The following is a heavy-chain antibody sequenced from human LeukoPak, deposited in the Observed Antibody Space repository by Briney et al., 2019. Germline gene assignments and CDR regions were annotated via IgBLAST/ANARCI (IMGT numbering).Heavy chain of an antibody. CDR3: ARHPVYYGSGIVRPDAFDI. V-gene: IGHV4-39*01. J-gene: IGHJ3*02. CDR2: IYYSGST. D-gene: IGHD3-10*01. Sequence: SETLSLTCTVSGGSISSSSYSWGWIRQPPGKGLEWIGSIYYSGSTYYNPSLKSRVTISVDTSKNQFSLKLSSVTAADTAVYYCARHPVYYGSGIVRPDAFDIWGQGTMVTVSS. CDR1: GGSISSSSYS.